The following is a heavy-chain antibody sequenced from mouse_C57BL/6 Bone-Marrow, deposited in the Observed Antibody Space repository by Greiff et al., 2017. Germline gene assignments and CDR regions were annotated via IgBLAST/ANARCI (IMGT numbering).Heavy chain of an antibody. V-gene: IGHV1-82*01. CDR1: GYAFSSSW. CDR2: IYPGDGDT. D-gene: IGHD1-1*02. Sequence: VKLQESGPELVKPGASVKISCKASGYAFSSSWMNWVKQRPGKGLEWIGRIYPGDGDTNYNGKFKGKATLTADKSSSTAYMQLSSLTSEDSAVYFCARSGGNVAWFAYWGQGTLVTVSA. CDR3: ARSGGNVAWFAY. J-gene: IGHJ3*01.